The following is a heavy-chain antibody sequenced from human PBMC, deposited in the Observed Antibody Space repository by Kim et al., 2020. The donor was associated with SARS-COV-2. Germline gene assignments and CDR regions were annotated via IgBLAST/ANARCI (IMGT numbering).Heavy chain of an antibody. J-gene: IGHJ4*02. Sequence: VTGRFTLSRDNAKNSLYLQMNSLRAEDTAVYYCARDLGYYYDSRGYYNYWGQGTLVTVSS. V-gene: IGHV3-11*05. CDR3: ARDLGYYYDSRGYYNY. D-gene: IGHD3-22*01.